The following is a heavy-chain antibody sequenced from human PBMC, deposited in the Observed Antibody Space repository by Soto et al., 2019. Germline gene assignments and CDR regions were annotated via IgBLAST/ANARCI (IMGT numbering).Heavy chain of an antibody. Sequence: QVQLVESGGGVVQPGRSLRLSCAASGFTFSSYAMHWVRQAPGKGLEWVAVISYDGSNKYYADSVKGRFTISRDNSKNTLYLQMNSLRAEDTAVYYCARDVADYYDSSGYYCWGQGTLVTVSS. J-gene: IGHJ4*02. V-gene: IGHV3-30-3*01. D-gene: IGHD3-22*01. CDR1: GFTFSSYA. CDR3: ARDVADYYDSSGYYC. CDR2: ISYDGSNK.